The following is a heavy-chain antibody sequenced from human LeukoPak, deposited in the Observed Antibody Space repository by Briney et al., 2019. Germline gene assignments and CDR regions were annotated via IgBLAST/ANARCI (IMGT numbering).Heavy chain of an antibody. J-gene: IGHJ5*02. CDR2: MYYSGST. V-gene: IGHV4-39*07. CDR1: GGSISSSSYY. CDR3: ARAFAGGYSYSEGFDP. D-gene: IGHD5-18*01. Sequence: PSETLSLTCTVSGGSISSSSYYWGWIRQPRGKGLEWIGSMYYSGSTYYNPSLKSRVTISVDTSKNQFSLKLSSVTAADTAVYYCARAFAGGYSYSEGFDPWGQGTLVTVSS.